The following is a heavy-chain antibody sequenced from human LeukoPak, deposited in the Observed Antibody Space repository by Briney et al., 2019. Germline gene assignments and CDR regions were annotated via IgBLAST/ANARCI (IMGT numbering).Heavy chain of an antibody. D-gene: IGHD1-1*01. V-gene: IGHV1-69*13. Sequence: SVQVSCKASGGTFNSYAISWVRQAPGQGLEWMGRIIPIFGTANYAQKFQGRVTITADESTSTAYMELSSLRSEDTAVYYCARESTGTEIHFDYWGQGTLVTVSS. CDR3: ARESTGTEIHFDY. CDR1: GGTFNSYA. CDR2: IIPIFGTA. J-gene: IGHJ4*02.